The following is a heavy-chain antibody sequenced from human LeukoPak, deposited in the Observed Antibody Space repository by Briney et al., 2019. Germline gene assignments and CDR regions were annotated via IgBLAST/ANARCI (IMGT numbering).Heavy chain of an antibody. V-gene: IGHV1-18*04. CDR1: GYTFTSYG. CDR3: ARARRPSGYAVFFDY. D-gene: IGHD5-12*01. Sequence: ASVTVSCKASGYTFTSYGISWVRQAPGQGLEWMGWISAYNGNTNYAQKLQGRVTMTTDTSTSTAYMELRSLRSDDTAAYYCARARRPSGYAVFFDYGGQGTLVTVSS. J-gene: IGHJ4*02. CDR2: ISAYNGNT.